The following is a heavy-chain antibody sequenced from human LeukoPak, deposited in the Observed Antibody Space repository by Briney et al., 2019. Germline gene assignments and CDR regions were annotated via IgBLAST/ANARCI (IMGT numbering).Heavy chain of an antibody. J-gene: IGHJ4*02. D-gene: IGHD7-27*01. CDR1: GYTFTSYG. CDR3: ARARDGDPHFDY. V-gene: IGHV1-18*01. CDR2: ISAYNVNT. Sequence: ASVKVSCKASGYTFTSYGISWVRQAPGQGLEWMGWISAYNVNTNYAQKLQGRVTMTTDTSTSTAYMELRSLRSDDTAVYYCARARDGDPHFDYWGQGTLVTVSS.